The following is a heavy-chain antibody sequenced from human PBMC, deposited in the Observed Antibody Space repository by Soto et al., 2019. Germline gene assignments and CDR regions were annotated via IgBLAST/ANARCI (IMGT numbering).Heavy chain of an antibody. CDR3: ATGYCRSDNCHFTH. J-gene: IGHJ4*02. Sequence: DVQLVESGGGLVKPGGSLRLSCAASGFNFHTYTMTWVRQAPGKGLEWVSYISGTSETIFYGDSVKGRFTISRDNAKNSLYLQLNSLRDEETAVYYCATGYCRSDNCHFTHWRQGTLVTVSS. CDR1: GFNFHTYT. CDR2: ISGTSETI. D-gene: IGHD2-2*03. V-gene: IGHV3-48*02.